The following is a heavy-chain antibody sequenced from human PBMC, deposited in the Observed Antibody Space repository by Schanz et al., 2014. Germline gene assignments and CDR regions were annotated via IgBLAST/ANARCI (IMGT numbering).Heavy chain of an antibody. CDR1: GASLSSYY. CDR3: ARGRPHHWFFDL. J-gene: IGHJ2*01. CDR2: VYYSGDT. Sequence: QVQLQESGPGLVKPSETLSLTCTVSGASLSSYYWTWIRQPPGMGLEWIGYVYYSGDTNYNPSLKSRLTISVDTSKKQFSLRLTSVTAADTAVYYCARGRPHHWFFDLWGRGTLVTVSA. V-gene: IGHV4-59*01.